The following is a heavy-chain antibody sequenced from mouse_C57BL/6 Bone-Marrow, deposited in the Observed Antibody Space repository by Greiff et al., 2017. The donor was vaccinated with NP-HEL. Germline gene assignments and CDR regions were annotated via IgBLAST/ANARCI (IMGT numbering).Heavy chain of an antibody. Sequence: QVQLQQSGAELARPGASVKLSCKASGYTFTSYGISWVKQRTGQGLEWIGEIYPRSGNTYYNEKFKGKATLTADKSSSTAYMELRSLTSEDSAVYVCARYDYDSWFAYGGQGTRVTVSA. J-gene: IGHJ3*01. CDR3: ARYDYDSWFAY. CDR1: GYTFTSYG. D-gene: IGHD2-4*01. V-gene: IGHV1-81*01. CDR2: IYPRSGNT.